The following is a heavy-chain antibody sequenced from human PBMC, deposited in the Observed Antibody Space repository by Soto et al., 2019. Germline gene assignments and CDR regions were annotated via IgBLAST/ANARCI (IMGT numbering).Heavy chain of an antibody. Sequence: QVQLVQSGAEVKKPGASVKVSCKVSGYTLTELSMHWVRQAPGKGLEWMGGFDPEDGETIYAQKFQGRVTMTEDTSTDTAYMERSSLRSEDTAVYYCATSPPYCSGGSCYWRNAFDIWGQGTMVTVSS. J-gene: IGHJ3*02. D-gene: IGHD2-15*01. CDR1: GYTLTELS. CDR2: FDPEDGET. V-gene: IGHV1-24*01. CDR3: ATSPPYCSGGSCYWRNAFDI.